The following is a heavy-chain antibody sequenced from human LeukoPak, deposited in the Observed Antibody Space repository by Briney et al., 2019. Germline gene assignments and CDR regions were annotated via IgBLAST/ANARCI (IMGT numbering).Heavy chain of an antibody. D-gene: IGHD3-3*01. CDR3: AKDLESLTIFGVVIPPFDY. Sequence: GGSLRLSCAASGFTFSSYGMHWVRQAPGKGLEWVAVISYDGSNKYYADSVKGRFTISRDNSKNTLYLQMNSLRAEDTAVYYCAKDLESLTIFGVVIPPFDYWGQGTLVTVSS. V-gene: IGHV3-30*18. CDR1: GFTFSSYG. J-gene: IGHJ4*02. CDR2: ISYDGSNK.